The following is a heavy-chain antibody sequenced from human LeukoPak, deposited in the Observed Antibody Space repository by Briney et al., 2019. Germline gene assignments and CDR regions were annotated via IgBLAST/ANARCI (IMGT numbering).Heavy chain of an antibody. CDR1: GGSFGGFY. J-gene: IGHJ4*02. CDR2: INHTGSA. D-gene: IGHD6-6*01. Sequence: PSETLSLTCTVYGGSFGGFYWSWVRQPPGKGLEWIGHINHTGSANYNPSLKSRVTISLDTSKNQFSLRLSSVTAADTAVYYCARRSFYSRSSGFNSWGQGTLVTVSS. V-gene: IGHV4-34*01. CDR3: ARRSFYSRSSGFNS.